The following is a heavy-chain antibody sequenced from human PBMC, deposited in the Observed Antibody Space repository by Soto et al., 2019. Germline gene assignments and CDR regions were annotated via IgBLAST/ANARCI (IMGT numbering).Heavy chain of an antibody. CDR2: IDWDDAY. CDR1: GFSLRTTEMR. CDR3: ARTSSAGLSHYFDF. Sequence: GSGPTLVNPTQTLTLTCTFSGFSLRTTEMRVSWIRQPPGKALEWLARIDWDDAYFYSTSLKTRLTISKDTSKNQVVLTMTNMDPVDTATYYCARTSSAGLSHYFDFWGQGTLVTVSS. D-gene: IGHD2-2*01. V-gene: IGHV2-70*04. J-gene: IGHJ4*02.